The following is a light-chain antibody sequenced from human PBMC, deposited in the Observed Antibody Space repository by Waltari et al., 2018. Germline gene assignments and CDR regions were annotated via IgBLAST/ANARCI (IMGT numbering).Light chain of an antibody. J-gene: IGLJ3*02. CDR2: DDT. Sequence: QSALTQPASVSGSPGQSATISCTGTSNDVGSSNFFSWYQHHPGKAPQLIIHDDTERPSGVSDRFSGSKSANGASLTISGLQAEDEAHYYCCAYAGKVFGGGTRLTVL. CDR1: SNDVGSSNF. V-gene: IGLV2-23*01. CDR3: CAYAGKV.